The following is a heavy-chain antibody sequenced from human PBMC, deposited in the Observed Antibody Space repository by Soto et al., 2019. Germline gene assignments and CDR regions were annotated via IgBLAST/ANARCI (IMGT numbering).Heavy chain of an antibody. CDR1: GFTFSSYA. D-gene: IGHD3-10*01. V-gene: IGHV3-23*01. J-gene: IGHJ6*03. CDR3: ANLHRGTPYGSGTPLPYYYYMDV. CDR2: ISGSGGST. Sequence: PGGSLRLSCAASGFTFSSYAMSWVRQAPGKGLEWVSAISGSGGSTYYADSVKGRFTISRDNSKNTLYLQMNSLRAEDTAVYYCANLHRGTPYGSGTPLPYYYYMDVWGKGTTVTVSS.